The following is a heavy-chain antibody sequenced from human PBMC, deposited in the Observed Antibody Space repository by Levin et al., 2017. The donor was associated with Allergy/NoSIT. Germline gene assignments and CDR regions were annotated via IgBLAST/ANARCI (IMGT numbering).Heavy chain of an antibody. Sequence: GESLKISCKASGYTFTGYYMHWVRQAPGQGLEWMGWINPNSGGTNYAQKFQGRVTMTRDTSISTAYMELSRLRSDDTAVYYCASTVKVSGWYYFDYWGQGTLVTVSS. D-gene: IGHD6-19*01. CDR1: GYTFTGYY. J-gene: IGHJ4*02. CDR3: ASTVKVSGWYYFDY. V-gene: IGHV1-2*02. CDR2: INPNSGGT.